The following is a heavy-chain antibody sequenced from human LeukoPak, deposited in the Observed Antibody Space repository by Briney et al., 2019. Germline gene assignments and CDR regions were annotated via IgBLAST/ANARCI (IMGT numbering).Heavy chain of an antibody. CDR2: ISSSGSTI. D-gene: IGHD3-10*02. Sequence: GGSLRLSCAASGFTFSSYEMNWVRQAPGKGLEWVSYISSSGSTIYYADSVKGRFTISRDNSKNTLYLQMNSLRAEDTAVCYCAELGITMIGGVWGKGTTVTISS. CDR3: AELGITMIGGV. V-gene: IGHV3-48*03. CDR1: GFTFSSYE. J-gene: IGHJ6*04.